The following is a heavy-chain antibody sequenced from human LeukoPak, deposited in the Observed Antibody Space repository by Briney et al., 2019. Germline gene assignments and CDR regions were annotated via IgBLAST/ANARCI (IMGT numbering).Heavy chain of an antibody. CDR3: ASVQKGYCSSTSCYAKGYYYYYMDV. D-gene: IGHD2-2*01. J-gene: IGHJ6*03. CDR1: GGSFSGYY. CDR2: INHSGST. V-gene: IGHV4-34*01. Sequence: SETLSLTCAVYGGSFSGYYWSWIRQPPEKGLEWIGEINHSGSTNYNPSLKSRVTISVDTSKNQFSLKLSSGPAADTAVYYCASVQKGYCSSTSCYAKGYYYYYMDVWGNGTTVTISS.